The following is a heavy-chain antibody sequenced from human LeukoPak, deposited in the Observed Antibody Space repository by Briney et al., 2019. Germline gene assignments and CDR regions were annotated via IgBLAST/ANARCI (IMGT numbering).Heavy chain of an antibody. D-gene: IGHD5-24*01. CDR3: TSPGDGYPTGY. CDR2: INQDGSEK. J-gene: IGHJ4*02. V-gene: IGHV3-7*03. CDR1: GFTFSRYW. Sequence: GGSLRLSCAVSGFTFSRYWMNWVRQAPGKELEWVANINQDGSEKYYVDSVKGRFTISRDNAKNSLYLQMNSLRAEDTALYYCTSPGDGYPTGYWGQGTLVTVSS.